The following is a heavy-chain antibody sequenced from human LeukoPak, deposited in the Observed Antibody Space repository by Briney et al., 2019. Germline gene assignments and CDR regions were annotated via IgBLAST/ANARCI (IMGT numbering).Heavy chain of an antibody. J-gene: IGHJ5*02. V-gene: IGHV1-2*02. D-gene: IGHD3-10*01. Sequence: ASVKVSCKASGYTFTGYYMHWVRQAPGQGLEWMGWINPNSGGTNYAQKFQGRVTMTRDTSISTAYMELSRLRSDDTAVYYCARSGLPIPVGWFDPWGQGTLVTVSS. CDR3: ARSGLPIPVGWFDP. CDR2: INPNSGGT. CDR1: GYTFTGYY.